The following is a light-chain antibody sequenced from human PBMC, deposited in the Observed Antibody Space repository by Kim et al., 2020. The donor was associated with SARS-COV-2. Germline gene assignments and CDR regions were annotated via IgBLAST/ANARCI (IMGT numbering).Light chain of an antibody. Sequence: GRSITITCTGTSSDVVGYNYVSWYQQHPGKSPKLLIYAVSDRPTGVSNRFSGSKSGNTASLTISGLQAEYEAYYYCSSYTSSSTVVFGVGTQLTVL. CDR2: AVS. CDR3: SSYTSSSTVV. CDR1: SSDVVGYNY. V-gene: IGLV2-14*01. J-gene: IGLJ2*01.